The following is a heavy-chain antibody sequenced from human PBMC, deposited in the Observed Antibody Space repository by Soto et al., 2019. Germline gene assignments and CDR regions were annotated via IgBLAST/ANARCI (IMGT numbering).Heavy chain of an antibody. V-gene: IGHV4-59*01. CDR2: IYYSGST. J-gene: IGHJ4*02. Sequence: SETLSLTCTVSGGSISSYYWSWIRQPPGKGLEWIGYIYYSGSTNYNPSLKSRVTISVDTSKNQFSLKLSSVTAADTAVYYCARVYYGSGSYPLWYYFDYWGQGTLVTVSS. CDR1: GGSISSYY. D-gene: IGHD3-10*01. CDR3: ARVYYGSGSYPLWYYFDY.